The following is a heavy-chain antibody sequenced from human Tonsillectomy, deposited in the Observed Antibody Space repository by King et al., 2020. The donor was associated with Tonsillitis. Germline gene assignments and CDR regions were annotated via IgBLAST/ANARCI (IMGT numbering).Heavy chain of an antibody. V-gene: IGHV3-7*01. Sequence: VQLVESGGGLVQPGGSLRLSCAASGFSFSNSWMSWVRQAPGKGLEWVANIKQDGSEKYYVDSVKGRFTISRDNAKSSLYLQMNSLRAEDTALYYCARGPTFRDGYTNDYWGQGTLVTVSS. CDR1: GFSFSNSW. CDR2: IKQDGSEK. D-gene: IGHD5-24*01. CDR3: ARGPTFRDGYTNDY. J-gene: IGHJ4*02.